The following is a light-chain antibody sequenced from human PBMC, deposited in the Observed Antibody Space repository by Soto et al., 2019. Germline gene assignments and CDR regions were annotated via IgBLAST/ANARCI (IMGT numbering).Light chain of an antibody. V-gene: IGKV3-20*01. CDR3: QQYGSSRIT. CDR1: QSVSSSY. CDR2: GAS. Sequence: EIVMTQSPATLSVSPGERATLSCRASQSVSSSYLAWYQQKPGQAPRLLIYGASSRATGIPDRFSGSGSGTDFTLTISRLEPEDFAVYDCQQYGSSRITVGPGTKVEIK. J-gene: IGKJ3*01.